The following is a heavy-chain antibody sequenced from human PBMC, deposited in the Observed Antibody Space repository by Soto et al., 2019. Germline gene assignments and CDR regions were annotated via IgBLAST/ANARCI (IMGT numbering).Heavy chain of an antibody. CDR1: GFTFSSYG. V-gene: IGHV3-30*18. CDR3: AKDLGDYDFWSGSQYNWFDP. Sequence: GGSLRLSCAASGFTFSSYGMHWVRQAPGKGLEWVAVISYDGSNKYYADSVKGRFTISRDNSKNTLYLQMNSLRAEDTAVYYCAKDLGDYDFWSGSQYNWFDPWGQGTLVTVSS. J-gene: IGHJ5*02. CDR2: ISYDGSNK. D-gene: IGHD3-3*01.